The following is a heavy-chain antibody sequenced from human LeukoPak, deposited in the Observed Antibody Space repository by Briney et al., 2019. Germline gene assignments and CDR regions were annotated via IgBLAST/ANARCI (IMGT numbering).Heavy chain of an antibody. CDR3: AIRGTTQYYFDY. J-gene: IGHJ4*02. Sequence: ASVKVSCKASGYTFTGYYMHWVRQAPGQGLEWMGWINPNSGGTNYAQKFQGRVTMTRDTSISTAYMELRSLRSDDTAVYYCAIRGTTQYYFDYWGQGTLVTVSS. V-gene: IGHV1-2*02. D-gene: IGHD1-7*01. CDR1: GYTFTGYY. CDR2: INPNSGGT.